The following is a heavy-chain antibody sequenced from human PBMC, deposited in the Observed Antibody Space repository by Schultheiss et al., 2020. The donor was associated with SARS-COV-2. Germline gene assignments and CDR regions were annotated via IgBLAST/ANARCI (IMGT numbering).Heavy chain of an antibody. D-gene: IGHD6-13*01. CDR2: IKQDGSEK. Sequence: GGSLRLSCAASGFTFSSYWMSWVRQAPGKGLEWVANIKQDGSEKYYVDSVKGRFTISRDNAKNSLYLQMNSLRAEDTAVYYCASLIAAAGTSLFDYWGQGTLVTVSS. J-gene: IGHJ4*02. CDR1: GFTFSSYW. V-gene: IGHV3-7*03. CDR3: ASLIAAAGTSLFDY.